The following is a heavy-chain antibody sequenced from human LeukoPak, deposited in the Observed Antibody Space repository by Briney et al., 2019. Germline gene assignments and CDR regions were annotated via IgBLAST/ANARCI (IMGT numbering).Heavy chain of an antibody. V-gene: IGHV1-69*13. J-gene: IGHJ3*02. CDR1: GGTFSSYA. CDR3: ARDSVFSGYSNHDAFDI. CDR2: IIPIFGTA. Sequence: EASVKVSCKASGGTFSSYAISWVRQAPGQGLEWMGGIIPIFGTANYAQKFQGRVTITADESTSTAYMELSSLRSEDTAVYYCARDSVFSGYSNHDAFDIWGQGTMVTVSS. D-gene: IGHD6-13*01.